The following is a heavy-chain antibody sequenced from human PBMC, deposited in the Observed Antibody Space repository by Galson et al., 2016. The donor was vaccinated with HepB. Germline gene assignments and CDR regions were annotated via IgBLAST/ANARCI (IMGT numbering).Heavy chain of an antibody. D-gene: IGHD3-3*01. CDR2: LSGSSRT. Sequence: SLRLSCAASGFAFRNYAMSWVRQAPGKGLEWVSSLSGSSRTYYAASVKGRFSISRDNSKDTVYLQMNNLRVQDTAMYYCAKDPIDSLFGVDPRAFDSWGQGTLVAVSS. J-gene: IGHJ4*02. CDR3: AKDPIDSLFGVDPRAFDS. V-gene: IGHV3-23*01. CDR1: GFAFRNYA.